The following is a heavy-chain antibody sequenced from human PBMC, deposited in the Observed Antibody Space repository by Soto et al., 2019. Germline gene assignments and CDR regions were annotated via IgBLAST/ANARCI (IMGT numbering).Heavy chain of an antibody. CDR3: ASAPPMYSRRRFDAFDI. CDR1: GGTFSSYA. J-gene: IGHJ3*02. CDR2: IIPIFGTA. Sequence: QVQLVQSGAEVKKPGSSVKVSCKASGGTFSSYAISWVRQAPGQGLEWMGGIIPIFGTANYAQKFQGRVTITADESTSTAYMELSSLRSEDTAVYYCASAPPMYSRRRFDAFDIWGQGTMVTVSS. V-gene: IGHV1-69*12. D-gene: IGHD2-21*01.